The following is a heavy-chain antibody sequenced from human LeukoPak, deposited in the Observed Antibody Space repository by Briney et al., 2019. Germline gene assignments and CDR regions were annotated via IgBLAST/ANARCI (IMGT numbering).Heavy chain of an antibody. D-gene: IGHD3-3*01. V-gene: IGHV1-69*13. CDR2: IIPIFGTA. CDR1: GGTFSSYA. J-gene: IGHJ6*03. Sequence: GASVKVSCKASGGTFSSYAISWVRQAPGQGLEWMGGIIPIFGTANYAQKFQGRVTITADESTSTAYMELSSLRSEDTAVYYCARSTPGDSWSGYPPLSGYYMDVWGKGTTVTVSS. CDR3: ARSTPGDSWSGYPPLSGYYMDV.